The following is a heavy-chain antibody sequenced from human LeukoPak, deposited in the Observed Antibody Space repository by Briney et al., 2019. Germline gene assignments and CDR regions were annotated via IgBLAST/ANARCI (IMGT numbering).Heavy chain of an antibody. CDR2: IKQDGSTK. J-gene: IGHJ4*02. Sequence: GSLRLSCAASGFKFSNYWMIWVRQAPGKGLEWVANIKQDGSTKNYVDSVKGRFTISRDNAKNSLYLRMNSLRADDTAVYYCAREPPHVGVPGPGDYWGQGTLVTVSS. V-gene: IGHV3-7*01. CDR1: GFKFSNYW. CDR3: AREPPHVGVPGPGDY. D-gene: IGHD6-19*01.